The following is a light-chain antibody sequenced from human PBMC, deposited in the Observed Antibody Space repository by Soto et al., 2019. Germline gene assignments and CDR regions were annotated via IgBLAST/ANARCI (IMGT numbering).Light chain of an antibody. V-gene: IGKV1-33*01. CDR2: DAS. Sequence: DIQMTQSPSSLSASVGDRVIITCQTSQGISNYLNWYQHKPRKAPKLLIYDASNLETGVPSRFSGSGSGTDFTFTISSLQPEDIATYSCQQGYTFGQGTKLEIK. CDR1: QGISNY. J-gene: IGKJ2*01. CDR3: QQGYT.